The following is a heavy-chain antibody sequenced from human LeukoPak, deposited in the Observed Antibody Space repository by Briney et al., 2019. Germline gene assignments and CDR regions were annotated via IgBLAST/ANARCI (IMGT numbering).Heavy chain of an antibody. J-gene: IGHJ4*02. D-gene: IGHD5-18*01. V-gene: IGHV4-61*05. CDR3: ARSSYGYLFDY. Sequence: PSETLSLTCTVSGGSISSSSYYWGWIRQPPGKGLEWIGYIYYSGSTNYNPSLKSRVTISVDTSKNQFSLKLSSVTAADTAVYYCARSSYGYLFDYWGQGTLVTVSS. CDR1: GGSISSSSYY. CDR2: IYYSGST.